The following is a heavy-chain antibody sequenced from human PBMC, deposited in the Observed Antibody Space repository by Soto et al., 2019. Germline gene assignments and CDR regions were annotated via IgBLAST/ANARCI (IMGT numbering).Heavy chain of an antibody. Sequence: QVQLQASGPGLVKPSQTLSLTCTVSGGSIHDYYWVWIRQPPGKGLEWIGSIFYTGSTDYNPSLKSRVTLSLATSKNQFSLNLSSVTASDTAVYYCARVNRGAFDHWGQGALVTVSS. CDR1: GGSIHDYY. CDR2: IFYTGST. V-gene: IGHV4-59*01. J-gene: IGHJ4*02. CDR3: ARVNRGAFDH.